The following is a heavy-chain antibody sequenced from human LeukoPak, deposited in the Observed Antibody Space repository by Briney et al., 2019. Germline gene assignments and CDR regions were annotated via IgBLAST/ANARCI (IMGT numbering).Heavy chain of an antibody. D-gene: IGHD1-26*01. Sequence: PGGSLRLSCAASGFSFSTYNMNWVRQAPGKGLEWVSHISSSSSTRYYADSVKGRFTIPRDNAKNSLYLQMNSLRAEDTAVYYCAREGAPWELLQTCDYWGQGTLVTVSS. CDR1: GFSFSTYN. V-gene: IGHV3-48*01. CDR3: AREGAPWELLQTCDY. J-gene: IGHJ4*02. CDR2: ISSSSSTR.